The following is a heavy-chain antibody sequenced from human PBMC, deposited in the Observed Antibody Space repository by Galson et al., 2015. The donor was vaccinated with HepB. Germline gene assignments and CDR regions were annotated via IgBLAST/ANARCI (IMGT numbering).Heavy chain of an antibody. J-gene: IGHJ4*02. Sequence: SVKVSCKVSGYTLSELSMHWVRQAPGKGLEWMGGYDPEEGDTVYAQKFQDRVTMTEDTSTDTAYMELRSLRSEDTAVYYCAAGPHHAAGHEYWGQGTLVTVSS. CDR3: AAGPHHAAGHEY. CDR1: GYTLSELS. D-gene: IGHD2-15*01. V-gene: IGHV1-24*01. CDR2: YDPEEGDT.